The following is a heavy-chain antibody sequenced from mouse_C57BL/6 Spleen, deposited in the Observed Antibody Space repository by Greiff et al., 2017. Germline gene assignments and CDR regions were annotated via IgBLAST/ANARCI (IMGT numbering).Heavy chain of an antibody. CDR1: GYSITSGYY. CDR3: ARDGDYDPFAY. D-gene: IGHD2-4*01. Sequence: EVQLQQSGPGLVKPSQSLSLTCSVTGYSITSGYYWNWLRQFPGNKLEWMGYISYDGSNNYNPSLKNRISITRDTSKNQFVLKLKSVTTEDTAAYDCARDGDYDPFAYWGQGTLVTVSA. CDR2: ISYDGSN. V-gene: IGHV3-6*01. J-gene: IGHJ3*01.